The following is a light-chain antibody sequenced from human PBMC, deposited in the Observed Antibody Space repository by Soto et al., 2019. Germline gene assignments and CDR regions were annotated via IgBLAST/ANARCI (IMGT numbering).Light chain of an antibody. CDR3: QQYNNWPPLT. Sequence: EVVMTQSPATLSVSPGDRASLSCRASQTVRTSLAWYQQKPGQSPRLLIHGASTSAAGVPARFSGGGSGTGFSPIITSPASADVAVYYCQQYNNWPPLTFGQGTKVEVK. CDR1: QTVRTS. CDR2: GAS. J-gene: IGKJ1*01. V-gene: IGKV3-15*01.